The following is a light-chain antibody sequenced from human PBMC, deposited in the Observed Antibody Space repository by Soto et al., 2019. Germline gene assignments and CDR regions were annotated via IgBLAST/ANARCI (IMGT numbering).Light chain of an antibody. CDR1: SSDVGSYNL. J-gene: IGLJ2*01. CDR2: EGS. CDR3: SSYRRGNTLV. Sequence: QSALTQPASVSGSPGQSITISCTGTSSDVGSYNLVSWYQQHPGKAPRLMIYEGSKRPSGVSNRFSGSRSGNTASLTISGLQAEDEADYYCSSYRRGNTLVFGGGTQLTVL. V-gene: IGLV2-14*02.